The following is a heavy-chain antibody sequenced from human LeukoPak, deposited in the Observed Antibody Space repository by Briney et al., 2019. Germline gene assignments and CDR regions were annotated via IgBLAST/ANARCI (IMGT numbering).Heavy chain of an antibody. J-gene: IGHJ6*02. CDR3: ARDVSGYDFGGDYYDSSGYPYGMDV. CDR1: GGSISSYY. D-gene: IGHD3-22*01. V-gene: IGHV4-59*01. Sequence: SETLSLTCTVSGGSISSYYWSWIRQPPGKGLEWIGYIYYSGSTNYNPSLKSRVTISVDTSKNQFSLKLSSVTAADTAVYYCARDVSGYDFGGDYYDSSGYPYGMDVWGQGTTVTVSS. CDR2: IYYSGST.